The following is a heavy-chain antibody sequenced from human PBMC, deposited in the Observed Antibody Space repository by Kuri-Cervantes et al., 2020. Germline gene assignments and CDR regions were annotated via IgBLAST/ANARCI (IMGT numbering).Heavy chain of an antibody. CDR1: GYTFTSYD. D-gene: IGHD3-9*01. J-gene: IGHJ6*02. CDR3: ARGPFLTGYLSSYYYYYGMDV. V-gene: IGHV1-8*01. Sequence: ASVKVSCKASGYTFTSYDINWVRQATGQGLEWMGWMNPNSGNTGYAQKFQGRATMTRNTSISTAYMELSSLRSEDTAVYYCARGPFLTGYLSSYYYYYGMDVWGQGTTVTVSS. CDR2: MNPNSGNT.